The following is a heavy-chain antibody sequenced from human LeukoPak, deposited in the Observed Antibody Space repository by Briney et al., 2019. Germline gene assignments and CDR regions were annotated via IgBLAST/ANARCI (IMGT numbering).Heavy chain of an antibody. V-gene: IGHV5-51*01. J-gene: IGHJ4*02. CDR2: IYPGDSDT. CDR3: ARTDGAYFDY. D-gene: IGHD3-10*01. CDR1: GYIFTHYW. Sequence: GESLKISCQVSGYIFTHYWIGWVRQMPGIGLEWMGIIYPGDSDTRYSPSFQGQVTMSADRSINTAYLQWSSLKASDTAMYYCARTDGAYFDYWGQGTLVTVSS.